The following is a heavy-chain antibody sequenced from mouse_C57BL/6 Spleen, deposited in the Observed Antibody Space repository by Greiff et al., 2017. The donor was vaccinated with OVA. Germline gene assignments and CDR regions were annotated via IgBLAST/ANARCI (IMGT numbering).Heavy chain of an antibody. J-gene: IGHJ3*01. D-gene: IGHD2-5*01. V-gene: IGHV14-4*01. CDR3: TTLDYSNYGFAY. CDR2: IDPENGDT. CDR1: GFNIKDDY. Sequence: EVQLQQSGAELVRPGASVKLSCTASGFNIKDDYMPWVKQRPEQGLEWIGWIDPENGDTEYASKFQGKATITADTSSNTAYLQLSSLTSEDTAVYYCTTLDYSNYGFAYWGQGTLVTVSA.